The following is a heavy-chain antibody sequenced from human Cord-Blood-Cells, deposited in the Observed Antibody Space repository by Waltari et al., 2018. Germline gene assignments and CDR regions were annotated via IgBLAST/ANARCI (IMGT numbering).Heavy chain of an antibody. CDR3: AALYCSGGSCSPERRYFDY. CDR1: GGSFSGYY. CDR2: INNSGST. J-gene: IGHJ4*02. Sequence: QVQLQQWGAGLLKPSETLSLTCAVYGGSFSGYYWSWIRQPPGRGLEWLGEINNSGSTNYNPSLKSRVTISVDTSKNQFSRKLSSVTAADTAVYYCAALYCSGGSCSPERRYFDYWGQGTLVTVSS. D-gene: IGHD2-15*01. V-gene: IGHV4-34*01.